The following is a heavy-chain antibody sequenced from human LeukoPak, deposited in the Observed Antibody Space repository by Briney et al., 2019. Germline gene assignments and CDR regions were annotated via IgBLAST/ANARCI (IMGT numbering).Heavy chain of an antibody. J-gene: IGHJ6*02. CDR1: GFTFSSYS. Sequence: PGGSLRLSCAASGFTFSSYSMNWVRQAPGKGLEWVSSISSSSSYIYYADSVKGRFTISRDNAKNSLYLQMNSLRAEDTAVYYCARGGYDFWSGYYTYYYYYYGMDVWGQGTTVTVSS. CDR2: ISSSSSYI. V-gene: IGHV3-21*04. D-gene: IGHD3-3*01. CDR3: ARGGYDFWSGYYTYYYYYYGMDV.